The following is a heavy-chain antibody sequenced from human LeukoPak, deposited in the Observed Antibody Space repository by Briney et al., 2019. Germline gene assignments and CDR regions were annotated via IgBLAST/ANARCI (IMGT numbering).Heavy chain of an antibody. V-gene: IGHV3-30*04. CDR2: ISYDGSNK. Sequence: GGSLRLSCAASGFTFSSYAMHWVRQAPGKGLEWVAVISYDGSNKYYADSVKGRFTISRGNSKNTLYLQMNSLRAEDTAVYCCARGGARVPATAILGYWGQGTLVTVSS. CDR1: GFTFSSYA. D-gene: IGHD2-2*02. CDR3: ARGGARVPATAILGY. J-gene: IGHJ4*02.